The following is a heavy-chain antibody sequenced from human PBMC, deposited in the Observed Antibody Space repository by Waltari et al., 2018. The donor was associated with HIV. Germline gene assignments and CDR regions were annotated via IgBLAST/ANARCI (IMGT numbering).Heavy chain of an antibody. V-gene: IGHV4-4*02. CDR3: GRLCGGASCSRDLYLQH. CDR2: VTHTGKT. CDR1: GALITKHYW. D-gene: IGHD2-21*01. Sequence: QVHLEESGPGLVQPSETLSLTCAVSGALITKHYWWSWVRQAPGRGLEWIGEVTHTGKTALNPSLSSRLNISIDKTKNQVSLNLTSVTASDSAFYFCGRLCGGASCSRDLYLQHWGPGALVIVSS. J-gene: IGHJ1*01.